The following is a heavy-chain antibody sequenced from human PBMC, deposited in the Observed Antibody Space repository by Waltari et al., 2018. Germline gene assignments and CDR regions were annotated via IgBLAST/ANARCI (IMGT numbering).Heavy chain of an antibody. D-gene: IGHD3-10*01. CDR3: ARAGRYYGSGSYIR. Sequence: EVQLVESGGGLIQPGGSVRLSCAASGFTVSSHYMSWVRQAPGKGLEWVSVIYSGGSTYYAESVKGRFTISRDNSKNTLYLQMNSLRAEDTAVYYCARAGRYYGSGSYIRWGQGTLVTVSS. J-gene: IGHJ4*02. V-gene: IGHV3-53*01. CDR1: GFTVSSHY. CDR2: IYSGGST.